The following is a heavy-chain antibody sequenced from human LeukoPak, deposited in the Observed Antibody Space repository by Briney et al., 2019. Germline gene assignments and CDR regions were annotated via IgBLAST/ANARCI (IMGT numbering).Heavy chain of an antibody. J-gene: IGHJ4*02. CDR1: GGSISSGSYY. Sequence: PSQTLSLACTVSGGSISSGSYYWSWIRQPAGKGLEWIGRIYTSWSTNYNPSLKSRVTISVDTSKNQFSLKLSSVTAADTAVYYCARHRPAYYYDSSGYYYSRGSDYFDYWGQGTLVTVSS. CDR2: IYTSWST. CDR3: ARHRPAYYYDSSGYYYSRGSDYFDY. D-gene: IGHD3-22*01. V-gene: IGHV4-61*02.